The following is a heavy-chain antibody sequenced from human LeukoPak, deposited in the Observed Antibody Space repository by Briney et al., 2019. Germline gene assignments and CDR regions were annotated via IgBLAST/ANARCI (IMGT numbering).Heavy chain of an antibody. Sequence: SETLSLTCTVSGDSISSYYWSWTRQPPGKGLEWIGYIYYSGSTNYNPSLKSRVTISVDTSKNQFSLKLSSVTAADTAVYYCARGEPDSYGGPVEDYWGQGTLVTVSS. CDR1: GDSISSYY. V-gene: IGHV4-59*01. J-gene: IGHJ4*02. CDR3: ARGEPDSYGGPVEDY. CDR2: IYYSGST. D-gene: IGHD5-18*01.